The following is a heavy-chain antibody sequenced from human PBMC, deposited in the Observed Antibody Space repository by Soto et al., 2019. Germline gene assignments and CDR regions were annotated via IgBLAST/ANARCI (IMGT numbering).Heavy chain of an antibody. J-gene: IGHJ4*02. CDR1: GFTFSSYA. Sequence: QVQLVESGGGVVQPGRSLRLSCAASGFTFSSYAMHWVRQAPGKGLEWVAVISYDGSNKYYADSVKGRFTISRDNSKNTLYLQMNSLRAEDTAVYYCARVGTAMGTPIDYWGQGTLVTVSS. CDR2: ISYDGSNK. CDR3: ARVGTAMGTPIDY. V-gene: IGHV3-30-3*01. D-gene: IGHD5-18*01.